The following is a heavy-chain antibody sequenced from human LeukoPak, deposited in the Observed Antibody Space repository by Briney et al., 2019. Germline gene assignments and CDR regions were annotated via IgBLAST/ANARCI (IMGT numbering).Heavy chain of an antibody. CDR1: GGSVSSGGYY. Sequence: SETLSLTCTVSGGSVSSGGYYWSWIRQPPGKGLEWIGYIYHSGSTYYNPSLKSRVTISVDRSKNQFPLKLSSVTAADTAVYYCARGGGYSYGFDYWGQGTLVTVSS. V-gene: IGHV4-30-2*01. J-gene: IGHJ4*02. D-gene: IGHD5-18*01. CDR2: IYHSGST. CDR3: ARGGGYSYGFDY.